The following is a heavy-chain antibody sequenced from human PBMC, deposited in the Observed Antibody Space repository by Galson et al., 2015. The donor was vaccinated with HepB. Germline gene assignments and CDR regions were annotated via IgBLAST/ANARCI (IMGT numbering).Heavy chain of an antibody. CDR1: GFTFDDYA. CDR2: ISWNSGSI. V-gene: IGHV3-9*01. CDR3: AKGYYGDSRGNAFDI. Sequence: SLRLSCAASGFTFDDYAMHWVRQAPGKGLEWVSGISWNSGSIGYADSVKGRFTISRDNAKNSLYLQMNSLRAEDTALYYCAKGYYGDSRGNAFDIWGQGTMVTVSS. D-gene: IGHD4-17*01. J-gene: IGHJ3*02.